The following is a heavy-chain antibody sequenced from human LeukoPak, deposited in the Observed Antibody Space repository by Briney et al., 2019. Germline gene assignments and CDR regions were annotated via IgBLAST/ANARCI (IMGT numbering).Heavy chain of an antibody. D-gene: IGHD3-3*01. CDR2: IIPIFGTA. Sequence: SVKVSCKASGGTFSSYAISWVRQAPGQGLEWMGGIIPIFGTANYAQKFQGRVTITADESTSTAYMELSSLRSEDTAVYHCARDNYDFWSGRKLNWFDPWGQGTLVTVSS. V-gene: IGHV1-69*13. CDR1: GGTFSSYA. CDR3: ARDNYDFWSGRKLNWFDP. J-gene: IGHJ5*02.